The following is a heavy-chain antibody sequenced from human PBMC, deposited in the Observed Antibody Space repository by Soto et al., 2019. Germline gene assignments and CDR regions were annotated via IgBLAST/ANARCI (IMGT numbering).Heavy chain of an antibody. Sequence: SVKVSCKASGFTFTSSAVQWVRQARVQRLEWIGWIVVGSGNTNYAQKFQERVTITRDMSTSTAYMELSSLRSEDTAVYYCAADIHGNYYFDYWGQGTLVTVSS. CDR2: IVVGSGNT. V-gene: IGHV1-58*01. CDR3: AADIHGNYYFDY. J-gene: IGHJ4*02. CDR1: GFTFTSSA. D-gene: IGHD1-7*01.